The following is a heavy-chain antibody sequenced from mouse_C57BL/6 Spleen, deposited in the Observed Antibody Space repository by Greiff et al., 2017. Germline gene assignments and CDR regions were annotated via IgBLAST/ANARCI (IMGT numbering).Heavy chain of an antibody. D-gene: IGHD2-3*01. CDR3: ARRGDGLDY. J-gene: IGHJ2*01. Sequence: VQLQQSGAELVRPGTSVKVSCKASGYAFTNYLIEWVKQRPGQGLEWIGVINPGGGGTNYNEKFKGKATLTADKSSSNSYMKLSSLTCEDAAVYFSARRGDGLDYWGQGTTLTVSS. CDR2: INPGGGGT. CDR1: GYAFTNYL. V-gene: IGHV1-54*01.